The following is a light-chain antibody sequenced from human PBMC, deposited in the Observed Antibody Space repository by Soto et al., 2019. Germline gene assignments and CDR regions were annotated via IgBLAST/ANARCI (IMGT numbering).Light chain of an antibody. CDR1: KSVSRSY. V-gene: IGKV3-20*01. CDR2: GAS. Sequence: EIVLTQSPGTLSLSPGERATLSCRASKSVSRSYLAWYQQKPGQAPRLLIYGASSRATGIPDRFSGSGSGTDFTLTISRLEPEDFAVYFCQQYNPPLTFGGGTKVDIK. J-gene: IGKJ4*01. CDR3: QQYNPPLT.